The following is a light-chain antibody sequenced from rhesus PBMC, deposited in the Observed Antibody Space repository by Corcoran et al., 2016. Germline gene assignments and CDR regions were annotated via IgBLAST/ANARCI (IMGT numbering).Light chain of an antibody. J-gene: IGLJ1*01. CDR2: EVS. V-gene: IGLV2-13*03. Sequence: QAAPTKSHSMYGSPGQSVTMSCTGTSSDVGGYNRVSWYQQHPGKAPKLMIYEVSKRPSGVTDRFSGSKSANTASLTISGLQTEYWADYSCSSYASSGTFIFGSGTRLTVL. CDR1: SSDVGGYNR. CDR3: SSYASSGTFI.